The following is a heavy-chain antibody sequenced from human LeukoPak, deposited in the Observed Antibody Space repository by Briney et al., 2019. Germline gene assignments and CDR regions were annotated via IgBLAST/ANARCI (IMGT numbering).Heavy chain of an antibody. J-gene: IGHJ4*02. V-gene: IGHV4-39*01. CDR2: IYYSGST. CDR1: GGSISSSSYY. D-gene: IGHD1-1*01. Sequence: SGTLSLTCTVSGGSISSSSYYWGWIRQPPGKGLEWIGSIYYSGSTYYNPSLKSRVTISVDTSKNQFSLKLSSVTAADTAVYYCARQSEGTVLPGGYYFDYWGQGTLVTVSS. CDR3: ARQSEGTVLPGGYYFDY.